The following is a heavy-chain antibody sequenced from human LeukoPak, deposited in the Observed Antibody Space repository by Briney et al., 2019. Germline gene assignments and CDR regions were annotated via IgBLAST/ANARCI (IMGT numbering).Heavy chain of an antibody. V-gene: IGHV4-39*07. CDR1: GGSISSGTYY. D-gene: IGHD3-3*01. J-gene: IGHJ3*02. Sequence: PSETLSLTCTVSGGSISSGTYYWGWIRQPPGKGLEWIVSMFYSGSTYYNPSLKSRVTISVDTSQNQFSLKLSSVTAADTAVYYCARGERFYAFDIWGQGTMVTVSS. CDR2: MFYSGST. CDR3: ARGERFYAFDI.